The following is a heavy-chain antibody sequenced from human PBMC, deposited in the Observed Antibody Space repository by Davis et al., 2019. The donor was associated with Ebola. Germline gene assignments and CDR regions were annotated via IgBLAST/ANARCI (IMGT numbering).Heavy chain of an antibody. CDR1: GFTFSSYA. CDR3: AKFRYGGNSAFDI. Sequence: GGSLRLSCVASGFTFSSYAMSWVRQAPGKGLEWVSAISGSGGSTYYADSVKGRFTISRDNSKNTLYLQMNSLRAEDTAVYYCAKFRYGGNSAFDIWGQGTMVTVSS. V-gene: IGHV3-23*01. CDR2: ISGSGGST. J-gene: IGHJ3*02. D-gene: IGHD4-23*01.